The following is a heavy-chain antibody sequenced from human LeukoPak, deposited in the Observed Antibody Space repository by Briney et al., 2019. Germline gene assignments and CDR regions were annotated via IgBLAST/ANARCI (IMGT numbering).Heavy chain of an antibody. D-gene: IGHD6-19*01. J-gene: IGHJ4*02. CDR2: IYNSGST. V-gene: IGHV4-59*01. CDR1: GGSISSYY. Sequence: PPETLSLTCTVSGGSISSYYWSWIRQPPGKGLEWIGYIYNSGSTNYNPSLKSRVTISVDTSKNQFSLKLNSVTAADTAVCYCAKYGYSSGWYFDYWGQGTLVTVSS. CDR3: AKYGYSSGWYFDY.